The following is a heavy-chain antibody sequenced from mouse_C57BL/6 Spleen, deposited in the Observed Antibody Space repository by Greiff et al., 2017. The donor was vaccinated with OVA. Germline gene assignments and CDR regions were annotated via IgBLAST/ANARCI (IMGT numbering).Heavy chain of an antibody. CDR1: GFSLTSYG. CDR3: ARHYDYDEGYYFDY. D-gene: IGHD2-4*01. J-gene: IGHJ2*01. CDR2: IWSDGST. V-gene: IGHV2-6-1*01. Sequence: VQLQESGPGLVAPSQSLSITCTVSGFSLTSYGVHWVRQPPGKGLEWLVVIWSDGSTTYNSALKSRLSISKDNSKSQVFLKMNSLQTDDTAMYYCARHYDYDEGYYFDYWGQGTTLTVSS.